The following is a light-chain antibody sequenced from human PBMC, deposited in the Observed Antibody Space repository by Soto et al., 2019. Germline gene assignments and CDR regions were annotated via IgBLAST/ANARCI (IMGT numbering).Light chain of an antibody. J-gene: IGKJ2*01. CDR3: QQSYSTLGWT. Sequence: DIPMTQSPSSLSASVGDRVTITCRASQSISSYLNWYQQKPGKAPKLLIYAASSLQSGVPSRFSGSGSGTDFTLTISSLQPEDFATYYCQQSYSTLGWTFGQGTKLEIK. CDR1: QSISSY. V-gene: IGKV1-39*01. CDR2: AAS.